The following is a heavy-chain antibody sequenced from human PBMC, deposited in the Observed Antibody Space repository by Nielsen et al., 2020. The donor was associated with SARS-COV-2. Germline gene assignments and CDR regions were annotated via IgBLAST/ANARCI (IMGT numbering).Heavy chain of an antibody. CDR1: GYTFTSYH. Sequence: ASVKVSCKASGYTFTSYHMHWVRQAPGQGLEWMGIINPSGGSTSYAQKFQGRVTMTRDTSTSTVYMELSSLRSEDTAVYYCARVRTTGTTLSWFDPWGQGTLVTVSS. D-gene: IGHD1-1*01. V-gene: IGHV1-46*01. J-gene: IGHJ5*02. CDR3: ARVRTTGTTLSWFDP. CDR2: INPSGGST.